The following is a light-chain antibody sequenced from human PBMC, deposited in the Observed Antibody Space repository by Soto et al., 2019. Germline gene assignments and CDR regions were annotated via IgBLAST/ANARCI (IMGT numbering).Light chain of an antibody. CDR3: QSYDSSLSGWV. CDR2: GNS. V-gene: IGLV1-40*01. CDR1: SSNIGAGYD. J-gene: IGLJ3*02. Sequence: QSVLTQPPSVSGAPGQRVTISCTGSSSNIGAGYDVHWYQQLPGTAPKLLISGNSNRPSGVPDRFSGSKSGTSASLAITGLXAEDEADYYCQSYDSSLSGWVFGGGTKVTVL.